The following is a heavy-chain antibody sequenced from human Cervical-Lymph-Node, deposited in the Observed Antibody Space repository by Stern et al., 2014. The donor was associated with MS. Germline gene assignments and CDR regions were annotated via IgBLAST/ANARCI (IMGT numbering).Heavy chain of an antibody. V-gene: IGHV4-4*02. CDR2: VHRSGST. CDR3: AGGVRS. J-gene: IGHJ4*02. D-gene: IGHD5/OR15-5a*01. Sequence: QVQLQESGPGLVKPSETLSLTCTVSGGSISSGEWWTWVRQPPGKGLEWVGEVHRSGSTNYNPSLKSRVIVSADKSRNQFSLQLRSMTAADAAVYYCAGGVRSWGQGTLVTVSP. CDR1: GGSISSGEW.